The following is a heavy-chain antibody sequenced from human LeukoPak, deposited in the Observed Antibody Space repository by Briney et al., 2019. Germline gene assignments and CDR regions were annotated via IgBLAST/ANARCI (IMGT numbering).Heavy chain of an antibody. D-gene: IGHD2-2*01. J-gene: IGHJ5*02. Sequence: SGGSLRLSCAASGFTFSSYAMHWVRQAPGKGLEWVAVISYDGSNKYYADSVKGRFTISRDNSKNTLYLQMNSLRAEDTAVYYCARDAGYQLLINWFDPWGQGTLVTVSP. V-gene: IGHV3-30-3*01. CDR2: ISYDGSNK. CDR1: GFTFSSYA. CDR3: ARDAGYQLLINWFDP.